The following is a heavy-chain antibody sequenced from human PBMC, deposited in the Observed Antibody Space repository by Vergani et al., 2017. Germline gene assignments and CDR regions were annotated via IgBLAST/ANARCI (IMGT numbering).Heavy chain of an antibody. Sequence: QVQLVQSGAEVKKPGASVKVSCKASGYTFTGYYMHWVRQAPGQGLEWMGWINPNSGGTNYAQKFQGRVTMTRDTSISTAYMEPSRLRSDDTAVYYCARDYAETWRSDYYYMDVWGKGTTVTVSS. CDR1: GYTFTGYY. D-gene: IGHD3-10*01. J-gene: IGHJ6*03. CDR2: INPNSGGT. CDR3: ARDYAETWRSDYYYMDV. V-gene: IGHV1-2*02.